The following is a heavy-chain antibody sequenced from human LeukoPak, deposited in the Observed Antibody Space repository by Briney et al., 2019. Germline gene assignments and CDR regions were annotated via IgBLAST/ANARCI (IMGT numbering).Heavy chain of an antibody. CDR1: GFTFSSFA. D-gene: IGHD2-2*01. J-gene: IGHJ3*01. Sequence: GGSLRLSCAASGFTFSSFAMSWVRQAPGKGLEWVSAISGSGGSTFYADSVKGRFTISRDNYKNTLFLQMNGLRAEDTAVYYCAKDRSCSGSSCNVGSWGQGTMVTVSS. CDR3: AKDRSCSGSSCNVGS. V-gene: IGHV3-23*01. CDR2: ISGSGGST.